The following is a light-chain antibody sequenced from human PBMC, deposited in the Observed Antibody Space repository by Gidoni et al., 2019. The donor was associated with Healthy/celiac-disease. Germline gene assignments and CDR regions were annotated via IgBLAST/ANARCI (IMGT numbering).Light chain of an antibody. J-gene: IGKJ1*01. CDR2: KAS. V-gene: IGKV1-5*03. CDR1: QSISSW. CDR3: QQYNSYPWT. Sequence: DIKMTQSPSPLSASVGARVTITCRASQSISSWLDWYQQKPGKAPKLLIYKASSLESGVPSRFSGSGSGTEFTLTISSLQPDDFATYYCQQYNSYPWTFGQGTKVEIK.